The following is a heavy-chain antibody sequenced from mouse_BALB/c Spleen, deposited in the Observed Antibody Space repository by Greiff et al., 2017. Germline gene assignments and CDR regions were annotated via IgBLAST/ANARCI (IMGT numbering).Heavy chain of an antibody. CDR1: GFTFSSYG. D-gene: IGHD2-4*01. V-gene: IGHV5-6-3*01. CDR2: INSNGGST. CDR3: ARDFDYDVWAMDY. J-gene: IGHJ4*01. Sequence: VQLKQSGGGLVQPGGSLKLSCAASGFTFSSYGMSWVRQTPDKRLELVATINSNGGSTYYPDSVKGRFTISRDNAKNTLYLQMSSLKSEDTAMYYCARDFDYDVWAMDYWGQGTSVTVSS.